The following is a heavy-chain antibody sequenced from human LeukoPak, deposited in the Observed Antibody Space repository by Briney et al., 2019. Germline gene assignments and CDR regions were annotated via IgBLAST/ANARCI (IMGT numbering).Heavy chain of an antibody. D-gene: IGHD2-15*01. Sequence: EASVKVSCKASEGTFSSYAISWLRQAPGQGLEWMGRNIPILGIANYAQKFQGRVTITADKSTSTAYMELSSLRSEDTAVYYCAREQVAAQNFDYWGQGTLVTVSS. V-gene: IGHV1-69*04. J-gene: IGHJ4*02. CDR1: EGTFSSYA. CDR2: NIPILGIA. CDR3: AREQVAAQNFDY.